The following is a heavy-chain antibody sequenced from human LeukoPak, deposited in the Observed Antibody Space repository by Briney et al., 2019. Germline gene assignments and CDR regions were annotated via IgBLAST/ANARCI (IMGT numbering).Heavy chain of an antibody. CDR3: AKDLFSTIAFDI. CDR2: ISYDGSNK. Sequence: GRSLRLSCAASGFTFSSYGMHWVRQAPGKGLEWVAVISYDGSNKYYADSVKGRFTISRDNSKNTLYLQMNSLRAEDTAVYYCAKDLFSTIAFDIWGQGTMVTVSS. V-gene: IGHV3-30*18. D-gene: IGHD3-3*02. CDR1: GFTFSSYG. J-gene: IGHJ3*02.